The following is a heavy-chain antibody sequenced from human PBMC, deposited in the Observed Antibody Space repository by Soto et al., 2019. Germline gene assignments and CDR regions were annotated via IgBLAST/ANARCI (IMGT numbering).Heavy chain of an antibody. J-gene: IGHJ5*02. V-gene: IGHV4-34*01. Sequence: SETLSLTCAVYGGSFSSYYWSWIRQPPGKGLEWIGQINHYGSTDYNPSLKSRVTISVDTSKNHFSLRLSSVTAADTAMYYCATHCSSTSCYYTFDPWGQGAPVTFSS. CDR2: INHYGST. CDR1: GGSFSSYY. CDR3: ATHCSSTSCYYTFDP. D-gene: IGHD2-2*01.